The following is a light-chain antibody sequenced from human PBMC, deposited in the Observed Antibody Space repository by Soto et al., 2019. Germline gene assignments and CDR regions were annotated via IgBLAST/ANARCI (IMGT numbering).Light chain of an antibody. J-gene: IGKJ2*01. CDR1: QSVTSSC. CDR2: GAS. Sequence: EIVLTQSPGTLSLSPGERATLSCRVSQSVTSSCLAWYQQNPGQAPSLLIYGASNRATGIPDRFSGSGSGTDFTLTISRLEPEDFAVYYCQQYGSAPHTFGQGTKLEI. CDR3: QQYGSAPHT. V-gene: IGKV3-20*01.